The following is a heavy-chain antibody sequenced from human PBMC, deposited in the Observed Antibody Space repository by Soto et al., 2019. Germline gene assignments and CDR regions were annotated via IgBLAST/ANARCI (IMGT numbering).Heavy chain of an antibody. D-gene: IGHD6-13*01. V-gene: IGHV4-59*01. Sequence: SETLSLTCTVSGGSISSYYWSWIRQPPGKGLEWIGYIYYTGSTNYNPSLKSRVTISLDTPKKQFSLKVNSVTAADTAVYYCARDVSNSWTEFDYWGQGTLVTVSS. CDR3: ARDVSNSWTEFDY. CDR1: GGSISSYY. J-gene: IGHJ4*02. CDR2: IYYTGST.